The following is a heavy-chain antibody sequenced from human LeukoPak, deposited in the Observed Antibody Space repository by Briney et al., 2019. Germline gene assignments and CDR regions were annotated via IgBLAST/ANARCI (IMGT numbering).Heavy chain of an antibody. J-gene: IGHJ6*02. CDR3: ARVVGYGSGSYYYYYGMDV. Sequence: PGGSLRLSCAASGFTVSSNYMIWVRQAPGKGLEWVSVIYSGGSTYYADSVKGRFTISRDNSKNTLYLQMNSLRAEDTAVYYCARVVGYGSGSYYYYYGMDVWGQGTTVTVSS. CDR1: GFTVSSNY. CDR2: IYSGGST. V-gene: IGHV3-66*01. D-gene: IGHD3-10*01.